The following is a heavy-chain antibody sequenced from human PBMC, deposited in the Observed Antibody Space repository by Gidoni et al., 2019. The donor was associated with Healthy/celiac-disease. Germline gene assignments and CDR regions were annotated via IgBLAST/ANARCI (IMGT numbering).Heavy chain of an antibody. D-gene: IGHD3-9*01. CDR3: ARDHYDILTGYSPDFDY. CDR2: MKKDGSEK. J-gene: IGHJ4*02. V-gene: IGHV3-7*03. CDR1: GFTFSSYW. Sequence: EVQLVESGGGLVQPGGSLRLSCAASGFTFSSYWMSWVCQAPGKGLELVANMKKDGSEKYYVDSVKRRFTIPRDDAKNSLYLQMNSLRAEDTAVYYCARDHYDILTGYSPDFDYWGQGTLVTVSS.